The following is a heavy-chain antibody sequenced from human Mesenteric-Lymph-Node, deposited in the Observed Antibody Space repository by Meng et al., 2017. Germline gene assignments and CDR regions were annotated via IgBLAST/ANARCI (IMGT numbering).Heavy chain of an antibody. D-gene: IGHD2-21*02. CDR2: ISYDGSNK. J-gene: IGHJ2*01. V-gene: IGHV3-30*04. CDR3: AREVVTAIWYFDL. Sequence: QVQLVESGGGVVKPGRSLRLPCAASGFTFSSYAMHWVHQAPGKGLEWVAVISYDGSNKYYADSVKGRFTISRDNSKNTLYLQMNSLRAEDTAVYYCAREVVTAIWYFDLWGRGTLVTVSS. CDR1: GFTFSSYA.